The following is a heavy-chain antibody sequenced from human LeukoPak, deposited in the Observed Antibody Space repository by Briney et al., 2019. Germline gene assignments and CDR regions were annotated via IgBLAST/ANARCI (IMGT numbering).Heavy chain of an antibody. J-gene: IGHJ3*02. CDR2: IYYSGST. V-gene: IGHV4-59*01. CDR1: GGSISSYY. D-gene: IGHD3-3*01. Sequence: SSETLSLTCTVSGGSISSYYWSWIRQPPGKGLEWIGYIYYSGSTSYNPSLKSRVTISVDTSKNQFSLKLSSVTAADTAVYYCARGLRFLEWFDAFDIWGQGTMVTVSS. CDR3: ARGLRFLEWFDAFDI.